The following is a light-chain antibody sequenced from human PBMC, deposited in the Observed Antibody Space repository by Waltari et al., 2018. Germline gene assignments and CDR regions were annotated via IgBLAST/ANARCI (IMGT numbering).Light chain of an antibody. CDR3: SAWDTSLSGYV. CDR1: SNNVGNQG. V-gene: IGLV10-54*04. CDR2: RNN. Sequence: QAGLPQPPSVSKDLRQTATLPCTGNSNNVGNQGAALLQHHQGHPPKLLAYRNNNRPSGISERFSAYRSGNTAFLTITGLQSEDEADYYCSAWDTSLSGYVFGTGTRVTVL. J-gene: IGLJ1*01.